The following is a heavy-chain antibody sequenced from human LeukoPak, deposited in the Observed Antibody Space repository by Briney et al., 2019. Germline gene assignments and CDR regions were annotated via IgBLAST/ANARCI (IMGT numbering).Heavy chain of an antibody. V-gene: IGHV1-2*02. D-gene: IGHD2-2*02. CDR1: GYTFTGYY. CDR3: ARDGEDIVVVPAAIGAFDI. CDR2: INPNSGGT. Sequence: ASVKVSCKASGYTFTGYYMHWVRQAPGQGLEWMGWINPNSGGTNYAQKFQGRVTITADESTSTAYMELSSLRSEDTAVYYCARDGEDIVVVPAAIGAFDIWGQGTMVTVSS. J-gene: IGHJ3*02.